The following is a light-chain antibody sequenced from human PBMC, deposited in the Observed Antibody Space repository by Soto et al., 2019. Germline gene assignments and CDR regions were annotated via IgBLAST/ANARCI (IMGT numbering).Light chain of an antibody. CDR1: QDINIY. CDR2: GAS. Sequence: EIVMTQSPATLSVSPGERATLSCRANQDINIYLAWYQQKPGQAPRLLISGASTRATGIPDRFSGSGSGTEFTLTISSLQSEDFAVYYCQQHYSAPLTFGGGTKVEIK. CDR3: QQHYSAPLT. V-gene: IGKV3D-15*01. J-gene: IGKJ4*01.